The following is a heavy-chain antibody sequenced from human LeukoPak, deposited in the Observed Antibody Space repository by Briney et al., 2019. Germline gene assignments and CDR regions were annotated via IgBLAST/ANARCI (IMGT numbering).Heavy chain of an antibody. J-gene: IGHJ5*02. CDR3: AKDRVSPGFNWFDP. CDR1: GFTFRSYG. D-gene: IGHD3-16*01. V-gene: IGHV3-23*01. Sequence: PGGSLRLSCAASGFTFRSYGMRWVRQAPGKGLEWVSAISGSGYDTLYADSVKGRFTISRDNSKNTLYLQMNSLRAEDTAVYYCAKDRVSPGFNWFDPWGQGTLVTVSS. CDR2: ISGSGYDT.